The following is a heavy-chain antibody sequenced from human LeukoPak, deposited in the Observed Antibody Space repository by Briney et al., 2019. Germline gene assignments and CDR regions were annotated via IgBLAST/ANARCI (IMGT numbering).Heavy chain of an antibody. CDR2: ISYDGSNK. CDR1: GFTFSSYA. CDR3: AGSGYYHSFDY. J-gene: IGHJ4*02. V-gene: IGHV3-30*01. D-gene: IGHD3-22*01. Sequence: GGSLRLSCAASGFTFSSYAMHWVRQAPGKGLEWVAVISYDGSNKYYADSVKGRFTISRDNSKNTLYLQMNSLRAEDTAVYYCAGSGYYHSFDYWGQGTLVTVSS.